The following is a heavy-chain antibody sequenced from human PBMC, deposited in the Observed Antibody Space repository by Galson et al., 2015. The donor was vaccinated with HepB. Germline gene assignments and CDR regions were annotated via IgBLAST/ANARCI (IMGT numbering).Heavy chain of an antibody. CDR3: TRAGGLWFGVLTQFDP. CDR2: IRSKAYGGTT. J-gene: IGHJ5*02. CDR1: GFTFGDYA. D-gene: IGHD3-10*01. V-gene: IGHV3-49*03. Sequence: SLRLSCAASGFTFGDYAMSWFRQAPGKGLEWVGFIRSKAYGGTTEYAASVKGRFTISRDDSKSIAYLQMNSLKTEDTAVYYCTRAGGLWFGVLTQFDPWGQGTLVTVSS.